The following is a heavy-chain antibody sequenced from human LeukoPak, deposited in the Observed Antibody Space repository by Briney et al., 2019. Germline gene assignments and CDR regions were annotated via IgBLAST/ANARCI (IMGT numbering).Heavy chain of an antibody. CDR1: GYTFTSYD. V-gene: IGHV1-8*01. J-gene: IGHJ3*02. CDR3: ARASRRHYAFDI. Sequence: GASVKVSCKASGYTFTSYDINWVRQATGQGLEWMGWMNPNSGNTGYAQKFQGRVTMTRNTSISTAYMELSSLRSEDTALYYCARASRRHYAFDIWGQGTMVTVSS. CDR2: MNPNSGNT. D-gene: IGHD3-3*02.